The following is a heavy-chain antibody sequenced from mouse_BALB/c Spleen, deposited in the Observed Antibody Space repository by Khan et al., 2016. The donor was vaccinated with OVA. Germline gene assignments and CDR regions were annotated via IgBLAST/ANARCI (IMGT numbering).Heavy chain of an antibody. D-gene: IGHD2-3*01. V-gene: IGHV3-2*02. CDR3: ARDGSRYNYAMDY. CDR2: ISSSGST. CDR1: GYSITSDYA. Sequence: DAQLQESGPGLVKPSQSLSLTCTVTGYSITSDYAWNWIRQFPGNKLEWMGYISSSGSTNYNPALKSRISITRDTSKNQFFLQLNSVTTEDTATYYCARDGSRYNYAMDYWGQGTSVTVSS. J-gene: IGHJ4*01.